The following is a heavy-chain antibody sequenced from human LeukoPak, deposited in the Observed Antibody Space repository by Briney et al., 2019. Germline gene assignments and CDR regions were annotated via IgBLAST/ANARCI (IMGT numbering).Heavy chain of an antibody. CDR3: ARESYYDNSGYYYVPLDP. CDR2: IIPIFGTA. D-gene: IGHD3-22*01. V-gene: IGHV1-69*13. J-gene: IGHJ5*02. Sequence: SVKVSCKASGGTFSSYAISWVRQAPGQGLEWMGGIIPIFGTANYAQKFQGRVTITADESTSTAYMELSSLRSEDTAVYYCARESYYDNSGYYYVPLDPWGQGTLVTVSS. CDR1: GGTFSSYA.